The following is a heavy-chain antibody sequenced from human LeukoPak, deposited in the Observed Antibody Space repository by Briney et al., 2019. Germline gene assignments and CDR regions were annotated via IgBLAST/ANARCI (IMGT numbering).Heavy chain of an antibody. CDR2: ITNGGSTI. V-gene: IGHV3-11*01. CDR1: GFTFSDYN. J-gene: IGHJ6*02. Sequence: GGSLRLSCAASGFTFSDYNMNWVRQAPGKGLEWVSYITNGGSTIHHADSVKGRFTISRDNAKKTLYLQMNSLRAEDTAVYYCARSIGLTGGGVDVWGQGTTVIVSS. CDR3: ARSIGLTGGGVDV. D-gene: IGHD3-9*01.